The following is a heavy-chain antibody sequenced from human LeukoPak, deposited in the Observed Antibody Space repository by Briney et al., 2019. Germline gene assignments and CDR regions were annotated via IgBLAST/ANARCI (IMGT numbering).Heavy chain of an antibody. Sequence: GASVKVSCKASGGTFSSYAISWVRQAPGQGLEWMGRIIPILGIANYAQKFQGRVTITADKSTSTAYMELSSLRSEDTAVYYCARDRRGYSYGYDIWGQGTMVTVSS. J-gene: IGHJ3*02. V-gene: IGHV1-69*04. CDR2: IIPILGIA. CDR1: GGTFSSYA. D-gene: IGHD5-18*01. CDR3: ARDRRGYSYGYDI.